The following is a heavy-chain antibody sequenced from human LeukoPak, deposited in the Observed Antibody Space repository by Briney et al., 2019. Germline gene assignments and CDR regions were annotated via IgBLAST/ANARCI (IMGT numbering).Heavy chain of an antibody. J-gene: IGHJ6*03. D-gene: IGHD4-17*01. CDR1: GFTFSSYG. Sequence: PGGTLRLSCAASGFTFSSYGMSWVRQAPGKGLEWVSAISGSGGSTYYADSVKGRFTISRDNSKNTLYLQMNSLRAEDTAVYYCAKGSVIVSDYGVTYYYYMDVWGKGTTVTVSS. CDR3: AKGSVIVSDYGVTYYYYMDV. CDR2: ISGSGGST. V-gene: IGHV3-23*01.